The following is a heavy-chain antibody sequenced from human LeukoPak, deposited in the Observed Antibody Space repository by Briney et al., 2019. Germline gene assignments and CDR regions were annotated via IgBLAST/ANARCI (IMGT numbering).Heavy chain of an antibody. CDR1: GFTFSNYW. D-gene: IGHD4-17*01. CDR3: ARGHYGDYYYYYYMDV. V-gene: IGHV3-74*01. Sequence: GGSLRLSCAASGFTFSNYWMTWVRQAPGKGLEWVSRINSDGSSTSYADSVKGRFTISRDNAKNTLYLQMNSLRAEDTAVYYCARGHYGDYYYYYYMDVWGKGTTVTVSS. J-gene: IGHJ6*03. CDR2: INSDGSST.